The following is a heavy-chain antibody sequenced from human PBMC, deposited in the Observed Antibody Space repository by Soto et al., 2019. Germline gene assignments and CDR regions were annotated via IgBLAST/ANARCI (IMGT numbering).Heavy chain of an antibody. Sequence: EVQLLESGGGLVRPGESLRLSCTTSGFTFNNYAMNWVRQAPGKGLELVSFISGSGGSAYYADSVQGRFTISRDNSRNTLYLQMNRLRAEDTSIYSCVREGGGRYSPGSVDLWGRVKKVTVAS. CDR2: ISGSGGSA. D-gene: IGHD6-19*01. V-gene: IGHV3-23*01. CDR3: VREGGGRYSPGSVDL. J-gene: IGHJ3*01. CDR1: GFTFNNYA.